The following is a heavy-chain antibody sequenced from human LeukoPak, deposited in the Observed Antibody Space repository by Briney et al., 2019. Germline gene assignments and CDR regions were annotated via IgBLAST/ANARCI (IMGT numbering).Heavy chain of an antibody. J-gene: IGHJ4*02. Sequence: GPSVTVSFKASGYTFTSYGIRWVRQPPGQGLEWMGWISSYNGNTNYAQKLQGRVTMTTDTSTSTAYMELRSLRSDDTAVYYCARVAITMIVVAIGPDYWGQGTLVTVSS. D-gene: IGHD3-22*01. CDR1: GYTFTSYG. CDR2: ISSYNGNT. CDR3: ARVAITMIVVAIGPDY. V-gene: IGHV1-18*01.